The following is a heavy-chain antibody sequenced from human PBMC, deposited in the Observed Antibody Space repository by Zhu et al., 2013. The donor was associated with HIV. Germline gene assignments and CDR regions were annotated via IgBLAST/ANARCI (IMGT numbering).Heavy chain of an antibody. CDR2: MNPNSGNT. D-gene: IGHD6-19*01. Sequence: QVQLVQSGAEVKKPGASVKVSCKASGYTFSSYDINWVRQATGQGLEWMGWMNPNSGNTGYAQKFQGRVTITRNTSISTAYMELSSLRSDDTAVYYCARGESEQWLAVFDYWGQGTLVTVSS. J-gene: IGHJ4*02. V-gene: IGHV1-8*03. CDR3: ARGESEQWLAVFDY. CDR1: GYTFSSYD.